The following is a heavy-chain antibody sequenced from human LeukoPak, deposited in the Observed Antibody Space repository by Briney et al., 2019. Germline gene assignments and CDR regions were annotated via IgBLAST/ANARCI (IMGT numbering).Heavy chain of an antibody. D-gene: IGHD6-19*01. J-gene: IGHJ5*02. CDR2: ISSSSSYI. CDR3: ARDPTAVPNT. CDR1: GFTFSSYS. V-gene: IGHV3-21*04. Sequence: GGSLRPSCAASGFTFSSYSMNWVRQAPGKGLEWVSSISSSSSYIYYADSVKGRFTISRDNAKNSLYLQMNSLRAEDTAIYYCARDPTAVPNTWGQETLVTVSS.